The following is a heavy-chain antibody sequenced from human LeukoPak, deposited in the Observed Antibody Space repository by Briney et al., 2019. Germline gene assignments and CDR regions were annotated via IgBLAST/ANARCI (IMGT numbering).Heavy chain of an antibody. V-gene: IGHV4-38-2*02. D-gene: IGHD3-22*01. Sequence: SETLSLTCAVSGYSISSGYYWGWIRQPPGKGLEWIGSIYQSGSTYYNPSLKSRVTISVDTSKNQFSLKLSSVTAADTAVYYCARELNDSSGYYFVYYWGQGTLVTVSS. CDR2: IYQSGST. CDR3: ARELNDSSGYYFVYY. J-gene: IGHJ4*02. CDR1: GYSISSGYY.